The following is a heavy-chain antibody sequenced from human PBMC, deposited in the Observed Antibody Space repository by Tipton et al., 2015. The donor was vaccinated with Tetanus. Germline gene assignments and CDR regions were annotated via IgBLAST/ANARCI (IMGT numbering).Heavy chain of an antibody. Sequence: SLRLSCAASGFTFSNYAMSWVRQAPGKGLEWVSGISWNSRSIGYADSVKGRFTISRDNAKNSVYLQMNSLRAEDTAVYYCARAYQDSSGYYPGTTFDYWGQGTLVTVSS. V-gene: IGHV3-20*04. J-gene: IGHJ4*02. CDR1: GFTFSNYA. D-gene: IGHD3-22*01. CDR2: ISWNSRSI. CDR3: ARAYQDSSGYYPGTTFDY.